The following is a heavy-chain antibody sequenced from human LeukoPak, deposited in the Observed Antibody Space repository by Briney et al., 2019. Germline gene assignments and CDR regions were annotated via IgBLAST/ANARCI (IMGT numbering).Heavy chain of an antibody. J-gene: IGHJ4*02. D-gene: IGHD1-7*01. CDR1: GGSFSGYY. Sequence: PSETLSLTCAVYGGSFSGYYWSWIRQPPGKGLEWIGEINHSGSTNYNPSLKSRVTISVDTSKNQFSLKLSSVTAADTAVYYCARVGITGTTGPNIDYWGQGTLVTVSS. CDR3: ARVGITGTTGPNIDY. V-gene: IGHV4-34*01. CDR2: INHSGST.